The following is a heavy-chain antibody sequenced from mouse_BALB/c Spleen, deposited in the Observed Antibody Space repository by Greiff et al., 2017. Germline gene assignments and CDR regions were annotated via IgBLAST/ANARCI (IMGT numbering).Heavy chain of an antibody. CDR3: ARGGAMDY. Sequence: EVQLQESGGGLVKPGGSLKLSCAASGFTFSDYYMYWVRQTPEKRLEWVATISDGGSYTYYPDSVKGRFTISRDNAKNNLYLQMSSLKSEDTAMYCCARGGAMDYWGQGTSVTVSS. V-gene: IGHV5-4*02. CDR2: ISDGGSYT. CDR1: GFTFSDYY. J-gene: IGHJ4*01.